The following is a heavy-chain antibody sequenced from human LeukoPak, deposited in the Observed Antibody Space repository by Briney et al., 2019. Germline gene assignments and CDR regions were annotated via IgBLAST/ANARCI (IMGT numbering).Heavy chain of an antibody. CDR2: IKQDGSEK. CDR1: GFIFSNYW. V-gene: IGHV3-7*05. CDR3: AREQQLVR. D-gene: IGHD6-13*01. Sequence: GGSLRLSCAASGFIFSNYWMSWVRQAPGKGLEWVANIKQDGSEKYYVDSVKGRFTISRDNAKNSLYLQMNSLRAEDTAVYYCAREQQLVRWGQGTLVTVSS. J-gene: IGHJ4*02.